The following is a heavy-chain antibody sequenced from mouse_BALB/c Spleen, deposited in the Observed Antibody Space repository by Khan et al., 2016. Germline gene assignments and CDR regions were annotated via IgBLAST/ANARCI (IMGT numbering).Heavy chain of an antibody. CDR3: ARQRYGNYYYYAMDY. Sequence: EVELVESGGGLVKPGGSLKLSCAASGFAFSSYDMSWVRQTPEKRLEWVAYISSGGGSTYYPDTVKGRFTISRDNAKSTLYLQMSSLKSEDTAMYYCARQRYGNYYYYAMDYWGQGTSVTVSS. CDR2: ISSGGGST. CDR1: GFAFSSYD. J-gene: IGHJ4*01. V-gene: IGHV5-12-1*01. D-gene: IGHD2-1*01.